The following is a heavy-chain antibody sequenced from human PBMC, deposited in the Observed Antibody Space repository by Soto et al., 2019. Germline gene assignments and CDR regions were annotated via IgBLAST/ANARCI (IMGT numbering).Heavy chain of an antibody. Sequence: SVKVSCKASGGTFSSYTISWVRQAPGQGLEWMGRIIPILGIANYAQKFQGRVTITADKSTSTAYMELSSLRSEDTAVYYCTRGKWLAWFDPWGQGTLVTVSS. CDR2: IIPILGIA. D-gene: IGHD6-19*01. CDR1: GGTFSSYT. CDR3: TRGKWLAWFDP. V-gene: IGHV1-69*02. J-gene: IGHJ5*02.